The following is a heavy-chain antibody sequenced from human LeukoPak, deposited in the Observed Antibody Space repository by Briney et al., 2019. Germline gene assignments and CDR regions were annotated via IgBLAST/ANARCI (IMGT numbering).Heavy chain of an antibody. Sequence: ASVKVSCKASGGTFSSYGISWVRQAPGQALEWMGRIIPIFGTTNYAQKFQGRVTITADESTSTAYMELSSLRSEDTAVYYCARPYGEQDYYYMDVWGKGTTVTVSS. CDR1: GGTFSSYG. CDR2: IIPIFGTT. V-gene: IGHV1-69*13. D-gene: IGHD4-17*01. CDR3: ARPYGEQDYYYMDV. J-gene: IGHJ6*03.